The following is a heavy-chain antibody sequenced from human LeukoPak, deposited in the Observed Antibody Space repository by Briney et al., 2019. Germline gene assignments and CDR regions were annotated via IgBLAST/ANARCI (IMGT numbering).Heavy chain of an antibody. CDR1: GGSVSSYY. CDR2: IYTSGST. J-gene: IGHJ3*02. Sequence: SETLSLTCTVSGGSVSSYYWSWIRQPAGMGLEWIGRIYTSGSTNYNPSLKSRVTMSVDTSKNQFSLKLSSVTAADTAVYYCARADCSSTRCYKGDDAFDIWGQGTMVTVSS. CDR3: ARADCSSTRCYKGDDAFDI. V-gene: IGHV4-4*07. D-gene: IGHD2-2*02.